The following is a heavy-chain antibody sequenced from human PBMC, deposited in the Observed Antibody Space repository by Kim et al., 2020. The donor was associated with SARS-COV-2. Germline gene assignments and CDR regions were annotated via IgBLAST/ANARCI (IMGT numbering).Heavy chain of an antibody. J-gene: IGHJ4*02. Sequence: SETLSLTCTVSGGSISSGDYYWSWIRQPPGKGLEWIGYIYYSRSTYYNPSLKSRVTISVDTSKNQFSLKLSSVTAADTAVYYCARVRFSITIFGVVTRLFDYWGQGTLVTVSS. CDR1: GGSISSGDYY. CDR2: IYYSRST. V-gene: IGHV4-30-4*01. CDR3: ARVRFSITIFGVVTRLFDY. D-gene: IGHD3-3*01.